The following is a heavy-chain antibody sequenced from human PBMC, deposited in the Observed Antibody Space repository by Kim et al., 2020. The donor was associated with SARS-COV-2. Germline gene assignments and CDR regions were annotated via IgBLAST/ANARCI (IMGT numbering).Heavy chain of an antibody. CDR2: TYYRSKWYN. V-gene: IGHV6-1*01. J-gene: IGHJ3*02. CDR3: ARGSNSAFDI. CDR1: GDSVSSNSVA. D-gene: IGHD4-4*01. Sequence: SQTLSLTCAISGDSVSSNSVAWSWVRQSPSRGLEWLGRTYYRSKWYNDYAVSVKGRISINPDTSQNQFSLQLNSMTPEDTAVYYCARGSNSAFDIWGQGTVVTVSS.